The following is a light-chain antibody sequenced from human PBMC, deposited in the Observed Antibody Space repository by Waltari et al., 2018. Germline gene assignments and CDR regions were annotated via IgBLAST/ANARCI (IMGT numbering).Light chain of an antibody. CDR2: VNSDGSH. V-gene: IGLV4-69*01. CDR1: SGHSSNV. CDR3: QTGGHGTWV. Sequence: QLVLTQSPSASASLGASVKLTCTLSSGHSSNVVAWHQQQPEKGPRYLMKVNSDGSHSKGDVIPDRFSGSSSGAERYLTISSLQSEEEADYYCQTGGHGTWVFGGGTKLTVL. J-gene: IGLJ3*02.